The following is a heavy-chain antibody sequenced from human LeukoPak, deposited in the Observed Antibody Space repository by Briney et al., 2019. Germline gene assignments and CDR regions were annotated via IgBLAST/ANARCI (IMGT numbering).Heavy chain of an antibody. CDR2: IKSDGSGT. J-gene: IGHJ5*02. Sequence: PGGSLRLSCAASGFTFSRYWMHWVRQAPGKGLVWVSRIKSDGSGTNYADSVKGRFTISRDNAKNTLYLQMNSLRAEDTAVYYCTSTYYYDTIDYPPRWFDPWGQGTLVTVSS. CDR1: GFTFSRYW. CDR3: TSTYYYDTIDYPPRWFDP. D-gene: IGHD3-22*01. V-gene: IGHV3-74*01.